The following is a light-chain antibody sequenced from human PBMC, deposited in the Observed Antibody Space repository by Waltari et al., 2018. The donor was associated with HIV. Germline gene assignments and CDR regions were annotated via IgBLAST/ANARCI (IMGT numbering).Light chain of an antibody. CDR3: QVWDSSRDHVV. Sequence: SYVLTQPPSVSVATGQTARITCGGNNIGHKTVHWYQRMPGQAPVLVVYADRDRPSGIPERFSGSNSGNTATLTISRVEAGDEADYFCQVWDSSRDHVVFGGGTTLTVL. J-gene: IGLJ2*01. V-gene: IGLV3-21*02. CDR1: NIGHKT. CDR2: ADR.